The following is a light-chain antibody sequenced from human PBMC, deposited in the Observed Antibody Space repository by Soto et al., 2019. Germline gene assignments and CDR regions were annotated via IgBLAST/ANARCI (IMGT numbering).Light chain of an antibody. CDR3: AVWDDSLKACL. Sequence: QSALTQPPSASGAPGQRVTISCSGSRSNIGSSNVNWFQQFPGTAPKLIITVSDQRPSGVPDRFSGSKSGTSGSLAISGLQSEDEADYYCAVWDDSLKACLFGAGTKVTVL. V-gene: IGLV1-44*01. CDR1: RSNIGSSN. CDR2: VSD. J-gene: IGLJ1*01.